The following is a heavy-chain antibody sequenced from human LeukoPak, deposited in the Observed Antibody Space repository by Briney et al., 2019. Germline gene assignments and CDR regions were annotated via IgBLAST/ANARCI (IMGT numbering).Heavy chain of an antibody. Sequence: SVKVSCKASGGTFSSNAIRWVRQAPGQGLEWMGGIIPIFGTANYAQKFQGRVTITTDESTSTAYMELSSLRSEDTAVYYCASHYGEGYYYYYMDVWGKGTTVTVSS. J-gene: IGHJ6*03. CDR1: GGTFSSNA. CDR2: IIPIFGTA. V-gene: IGHV1-69*05. CDR3: ASHYGEGYYYYYMDV. D-gene: IGHD4-17*01.